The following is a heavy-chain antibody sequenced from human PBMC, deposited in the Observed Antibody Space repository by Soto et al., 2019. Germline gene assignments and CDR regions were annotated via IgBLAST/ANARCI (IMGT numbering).Heavy chain of an antibody. V-gene: IGHV3-30*18. CDR3: GKDVGDYVPYYYGVDV. Sequence: QVQLVESGGGVVQPGTSLRLSCAASGFTFKTHAMHWVRQAPGKGLEWMAVIAYDGNEKFYADSVKGRFTISRDNSKKALDLQINTLRNGDTAVYLCGKDVGDYVPYYYGVDVWGQGTTVTVSS. J-gene: IGHJ6*02. D-gene: IGHD1-26*01. CDR2: IAYDGNEK. CDR1: GFTFKTHA.